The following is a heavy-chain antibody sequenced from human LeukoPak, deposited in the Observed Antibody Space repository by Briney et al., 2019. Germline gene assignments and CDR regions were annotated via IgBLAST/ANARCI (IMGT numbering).Heavy chain of an antibody. Sequence: SETLSLTCTVSGGSISSSSSYWGWIRQPPGKGLEWIGSVFHSGTTYYNPSLKSRLTISVDTSKNQFSLRLSSVTAADTAVYYCARRDSSGSNPVLDYWGQGSLVTVPS. CDR1: GGSISSSSSY. CDR3: ARRDSSGSNPVLDY. J-gene: IGHJ4*02. V-gene: IGHV4-39*01. CDR2: VFHSGTT. D-gene: IGHD2-2*01.